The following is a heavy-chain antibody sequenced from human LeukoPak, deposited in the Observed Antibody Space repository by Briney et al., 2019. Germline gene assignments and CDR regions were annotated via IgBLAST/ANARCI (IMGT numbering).Heavy chain of an antibody. V-gene: IGHV3-7*05. CDR3: ARGRTGDY. CDR2: IKEDGSQK. CDR1: GFTFSSYW. Sequence: GGSLRLSCAASGFTFSSYWMSWVRQAPGKGLEWVANIKEDGSQKYYVDSVRGRLAISRGNAKNSLYLQMNSLRAEDTAVYYCARGRTGDYWGQGTLVTVSS. D-gene: IGHD3/OR15-3a*01. J-gene: IGHJ4*02.